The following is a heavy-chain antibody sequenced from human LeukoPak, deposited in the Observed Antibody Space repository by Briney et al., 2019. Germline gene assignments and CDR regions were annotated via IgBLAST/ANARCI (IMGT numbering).Heavy chain of an antibody. J-gene: IGHJ4*02. CDR2: IYYSGST. CDR1: GGSISSSSYY. CDR3: ARDGPPGIAAPYY. Sequence: PSETLSLTCTVSGGSISSSSYYWGWIRQPPGKGLEWIGSIYYSGSTYYNPSLKSRVTISVDTSKNQFSLKLSSVTAADTAVYYCARDGPPGIAAPYYWGQGTLVTVSS. V-gene: IGHV4-39*07. D-gene: IGHD6-13*01.